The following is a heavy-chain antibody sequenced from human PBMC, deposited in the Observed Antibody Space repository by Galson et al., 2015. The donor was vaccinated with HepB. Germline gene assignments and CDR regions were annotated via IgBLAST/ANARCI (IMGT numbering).Heavy chain of an antibody. CDR3: AREMGDAYYGGYGKYYFDY. V-gene: IGHV1-18*01. CDR1: GYRFTSYS. D-gene: IGHD4-17*01. J-gene: IGHJ4*02. CDR2: ISDYNGNT. Sequence: SVKVSCKASGYRFTSYSIHWVRQAPGQGLEWMGWISDYNGNTNYAQNIQDRVTMHTDTSTSTAYMELRCLRSDDTAVYYCAREMGDAYYGGYGKYYFDYWGQGTLVTVSS.